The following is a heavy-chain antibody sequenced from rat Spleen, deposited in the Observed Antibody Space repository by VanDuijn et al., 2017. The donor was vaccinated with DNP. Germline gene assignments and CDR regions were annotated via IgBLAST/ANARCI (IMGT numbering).Heavy chain of an antibody. D-gene: IGHD2-7*01. V-gene: IGHV5-27*01. Sequence: EVQLVESGGGLVQPGRSLKLSCAASGFSFSNYYMAWVRQAPTKGLEWVASISTNGGSTYYRDSVKGRFTISRDNAKSSLYLQMDSLRSEDTATYYCTRISRTYWYFDFWGPGTMVTVSS. CDR1: GFSFSNYY. CDR2: ISTNGGST. J-gene: IGHJ1*01. CDR3: TRISRTYWYFDF.